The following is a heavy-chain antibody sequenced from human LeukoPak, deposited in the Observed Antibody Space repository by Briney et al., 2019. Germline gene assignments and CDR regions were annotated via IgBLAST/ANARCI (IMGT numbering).Heavy chain of an antibody. CDR3: HVAYYDFWSGYPVDAFDI. CDR2: IYHSGST. J-gene: IGHJ3*02. CDR1: GGSISSGGYY. V-gene: IGHV4-30-2*01. Sequence: PSQTLSLTCTVSGGSISSGGYYWSWIRQPPGKGLEWIGYIYHSGSTYYNPSLKSRVTISVDRSKNQFSLKLSSVTAADTAVYYCHVAYYDFWSGYPVDAFDIWGQGTMVTVSS. D-gene: IGHD3-3*01.